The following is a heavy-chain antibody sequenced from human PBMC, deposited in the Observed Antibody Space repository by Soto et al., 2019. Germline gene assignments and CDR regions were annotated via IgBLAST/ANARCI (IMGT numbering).Heavy chain of an antibody. CDR2: ISSSSSYI. Sequence: PGGSLRLSCAASGFTFSSYSMNWVRQAPGKGLEWVSSISSSSSYIYYADSVKGRFTISRDNAKNSLYLQMNSLRAEDTAVYYCARGHLTGHSPRYSSGWYTPPYNWFDPWGQGTLVTVSS. J-gene: IGHJ5*02. D-gene: IGHD6-19*01. CDR3: ARGHLTGHSPRYSSGWYTPPYNWFDP. CDR1: GFTFSSYS. V-gene: IGHV3-21*01.